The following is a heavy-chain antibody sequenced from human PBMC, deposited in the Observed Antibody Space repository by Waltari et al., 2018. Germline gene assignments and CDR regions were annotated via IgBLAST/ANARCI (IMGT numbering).Heavy chain of an antibody. CDR3: ARDKVAARLLDY. J-gene: IGHJ4*02. CDR1: GGSISSSNW. CDR2: IYHSGST. D-gene: IGHD6-6*01. V-gene: IGHV4-4*02. Sequence: QVQLQESGPGLVKPSGTLSLTCAVSGGSISSSNWWSWVRQPPGKGLEWIGEIYHSGSTNYNPSLKSRVTMSVDKAKNQFSLKLSYVTAADTAVYYCARDKVAARLLDYWGQGTLVTVSS.